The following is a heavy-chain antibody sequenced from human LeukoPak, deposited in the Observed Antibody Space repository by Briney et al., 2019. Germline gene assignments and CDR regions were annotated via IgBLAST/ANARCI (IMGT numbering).Heavy chain of an antibody. D-gene: IGHD3-3*01. V-gene: IGHV7-4-1*02. Sequence: ASVKVSCKASGYTFTSYAMNWVRQAPGQGLEWMGWINTNTGNPTYAQGFTGRFVFSLDTSVSTAYLQISSLKAEDTAVYYCARGYDFWSGYHNNWFDPWGQGTLVAVSS. CDR2: INTNTGNP. J-gene: IGHJ5*02. CDR1: GYTFTSYA. CDR3: ARGYDFWSGYHNNWFDP.